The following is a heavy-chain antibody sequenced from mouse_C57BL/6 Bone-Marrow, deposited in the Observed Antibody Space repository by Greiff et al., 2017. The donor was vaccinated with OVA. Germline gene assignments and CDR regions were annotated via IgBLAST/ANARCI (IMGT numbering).Heavy chain of an antibody. CDR1: GYTFTEYT. J-gene: IGHJ3*01. CDR2: FYHGGGGI. Sequence: VQLQQSGADLVQPGASVKLSCEASGYTFTEYTIHWVQQSPGQGLEWIGWFYHGGGGIKYNEKFKDKGTFTANKSSSTFYMELSRWTSEDAAVYFCARHELYSWFAYWGQGTLVTVSA. V-gene: IGHV1-62-2*01. D-gene: IGHD2-1*01. CDR3: ARHELYSWFAY.